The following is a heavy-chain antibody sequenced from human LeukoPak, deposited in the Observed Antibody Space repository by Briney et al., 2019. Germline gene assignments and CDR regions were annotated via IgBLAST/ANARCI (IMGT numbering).Heavy chain of an antibody. J-gene: IGHJ4*02. D-gene: IGHD3-10*01. CDR3: AGDYYGSGSFDY. V-gene: IGHV4-4*07. Sequence: SETLSLTCTVSGGSISSYYWGWIRQPAGKGLEWIGRIYTSGSTNYNPSLKSRVTMSVDTSKNQFSLKLSSVTAADTAVYYCAGDYYGSGSFDYWGQGTLVTVSS. CDR1: GGSISSYY. CDR2: IYTSGST.